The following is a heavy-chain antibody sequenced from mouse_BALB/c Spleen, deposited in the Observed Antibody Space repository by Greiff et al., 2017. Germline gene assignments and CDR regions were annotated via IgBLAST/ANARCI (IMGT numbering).Heavy chain of an antibody. CDR1: GFTFSSYA. V-gene: IGHV5-6-5*01. Sequence: EVQLVESGGGLVKPGGSLKLSCAASGFTFSSYAMSWVRQTPEKRLEWVASISSGGSTYYPDSVKGRFTISRDNARNILYLQMSSLRSEDTAMYYCARGEPAWFAYWGQGTLVTVSA. CDR3: ARGEPAWFAY. J-gene: IGHJ3*01. CDR2: ISSGGST.